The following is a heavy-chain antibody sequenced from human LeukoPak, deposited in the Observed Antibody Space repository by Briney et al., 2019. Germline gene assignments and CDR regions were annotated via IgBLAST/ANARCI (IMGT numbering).Heavy chain of an antibody. CDR3: ARATQWLVGNFDY. CDR1: GGSISSYY. Sequence: SETLSLTCTVSGGSISSYYWSWIRQPPGKGLEWIGYIYYSGSTNYNPSLKSRVTISVDTSKNQFSLKLSSVTAADTAVYYCARATQWLVGNFDYGGQGTLVTVSS. V-gene: IGHV4-59*01. CDR2: IYYSGST. J-gene: IGHJ4*02. D-gene: IGHD6-19*01.